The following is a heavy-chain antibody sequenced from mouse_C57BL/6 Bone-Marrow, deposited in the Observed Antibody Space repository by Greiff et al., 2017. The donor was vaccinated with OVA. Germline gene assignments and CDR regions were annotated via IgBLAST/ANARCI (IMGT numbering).Heavy chain of an antibody. D-gene: IGHD2-4*01. CDR3: ARRGYYDYDKDY. J-gene: IGHJ2*01. CDR2: ISYDGSN. CDR1: GYSITSGYY. Sequence: EVHLVESGPGLVKPSQSLSLTCSVTGYSITSGYYWNWIRQFPGNKLEWMGYISYDGSNNYNPSLKNRISITRDTSKNQFFLKLNSVTTEDTATYYCARRGYYDYDKDYWGQGTTLTVSS. V-gene: IGHV3-6*01.